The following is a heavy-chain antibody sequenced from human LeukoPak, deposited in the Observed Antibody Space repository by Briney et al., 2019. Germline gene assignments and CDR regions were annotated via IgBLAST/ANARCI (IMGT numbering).Heavy chain of an antibody. J-gene: IGHJ5*02. V-gene: IGHV3-74*01. D-gene: IGHD5-12*01. CDR1: GLTFSNSW. Sequence: GGSLRLSCEASGLTFSNSWMHWVRQIPGKGLVWISRMYGDMRDISYADSVKGRFTISRDNAKNTVYLQMNSLRGEDTAVYYCARDLGLRGSTWGQGTLVTVSS. CDR3: ARDLGLRGST. CDR2: MYGDMRDI.